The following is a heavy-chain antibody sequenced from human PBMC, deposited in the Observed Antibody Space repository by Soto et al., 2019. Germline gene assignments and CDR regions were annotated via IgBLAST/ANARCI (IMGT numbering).Heavy chain of an antibody. Sequence: QVQLQESGPGLVKPSQTLSLTCTVSGGSISSGDYYWSWIRQPPGKGLEWIGHIYYSGSTYYNPSLKSRVTISVDTSKYQFSLKLSSLTAADTAVYYCARRRGYTYDVAYWGQGTLVTVSS. CDR2: IYYSGST. CDR1: GGSISSGDYY. CDR3: ARRRGYTYDVAY. J-gene: IGHJ4*02. D-gene: IGHD5-12*01. V-gene: IGHV4-30-4*01.